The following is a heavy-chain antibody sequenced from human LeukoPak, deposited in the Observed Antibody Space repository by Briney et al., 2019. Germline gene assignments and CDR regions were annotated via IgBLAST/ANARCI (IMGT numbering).Heavy chain of an antibody. CDR2: IIPIFGTA. J-gene: IGHJ4*02. CDR3: ARGDYGMTTAEVYFDY. V-gene: IGHV1-69*13. D-gene: IGHD4-17*01. Sequence: GASVKVSCKASGGTFRSYAISWVRQAPGQGLEWMGGIIPIFGTANYAQKFQGRVTITADESTSTAYMELSSLRSEDTAVYYCARGDYGMTTAEVYFDYWGQGTLVTVSS. CDR1: GGTFRSYA.